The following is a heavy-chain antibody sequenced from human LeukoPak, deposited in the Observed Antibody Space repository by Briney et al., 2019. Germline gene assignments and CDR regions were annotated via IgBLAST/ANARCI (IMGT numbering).Heavy chain of an antibody. CDR2: INPNSGGT. J-gene: IGHJ5*02. CDR3: ARMRSPNYDILTGYPGFNWFDP. V-gene: IGHV1-2*02. Sequence: GASVKVSCKASGYTFTGYYMHWVRQAPGQGLEWMGWINPNSGGTNYAQKFQGRVTMTRDTSISTAYMELSRLRSDDTAVYYCARMRSPNYDILTGYPGFNWFDPWGQGTLVTVSS. D-gene: IGHD3-9*01. CDR1: GYTFTGYY.